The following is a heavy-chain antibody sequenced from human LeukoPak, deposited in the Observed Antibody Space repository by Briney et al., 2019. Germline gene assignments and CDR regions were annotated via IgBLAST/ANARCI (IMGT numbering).Heavy chain of an antibody. CDR1: GGSISSYY. Sequence: SETLSLTCTVSGGSISSYYWSWIRQPAGKGLGWIGRIYTSGSTNYNPSLKSRVTMSVDTSKNQFSLKLSSVTAADTAVYYCARVRYGGAPDAFDIWGQGTMVTVSS. CDR3: ARVRYGGAPDAFDI. V-gene: IGHV4-4*07. J-gene: IGHJ3*02. CDR2: IYTSGST. D-gene: IGHD4-17*01.